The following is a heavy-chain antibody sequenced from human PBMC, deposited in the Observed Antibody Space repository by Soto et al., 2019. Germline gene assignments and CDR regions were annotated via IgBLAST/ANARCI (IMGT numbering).Heavy chain of an antibody. D-gene: IGHD6-13*01. Sequence: SETLSLTCAVYGGSFSGYYWSWIRQPPGKGLEWIGEINHSGSTNYNPSLKSRVTISVDTSKNQFSLKLSSVTAADTAVFYCASSRAXAGTNNFDYWGQGTXVTXSS. CDR2: INHSGST. V-gene: IGHV4-34*01. J-gene: IGHJ4*02. CDR1: GGSFSGYY. CDR3: ASSRAXAGTNNFDY.